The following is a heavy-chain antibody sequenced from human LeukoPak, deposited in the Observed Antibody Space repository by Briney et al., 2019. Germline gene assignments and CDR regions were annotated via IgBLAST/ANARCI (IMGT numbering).Heavy chain of an antibody. V-gene: IGHV4-34*01. CDR2: INPGGST. Sequence: PSETLSLTCTVYGGSFSGYYWSWIRQPPGKGLEWIGEINPGGSTIYNPSLKSRVTISVDTSKTQFSLTLSSVTAADTAVYYCAREPGYCSGGSCYGGWFDPWGQGTLVTVSS. CDR3: AREPGYCSGGSCYGGWFDP. J-gene: IGHJ5*02. D-gene: IGHD2-15*01. CDR1: GGSFSGYY.